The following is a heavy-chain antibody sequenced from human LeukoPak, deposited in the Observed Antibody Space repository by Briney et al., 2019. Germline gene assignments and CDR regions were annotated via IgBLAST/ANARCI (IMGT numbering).Heavy chain of an antibody. CDR1: GYAFTRHY. Sequence: ASVKVSCRASGYAFTRHYMHWVRQAPGQGLEWMGLINPSGSSTIYAQKFQGRVTMTRDMSTSTDYMELSSLRSEDTAVYYCARDNSVGDYAWWFDPWGQGTLVTVSS. J-gene: IGHJ5*02. CDR2: INPSGSST. V-gene: IGHV1-46*01. CDR3: ARDNSVGDYAWWFDP. D-gene: IGHD1-26*01.